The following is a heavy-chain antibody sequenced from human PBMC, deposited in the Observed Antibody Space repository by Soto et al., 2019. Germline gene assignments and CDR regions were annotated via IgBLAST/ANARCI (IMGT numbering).Heavy chain of an antibody. V-gene: IGHV3-23*01. CDR1: GFTFSSYA. D-gene: IGHD2-21*01. CDR2: ISGSGAST. CDR3: AKGLQGRKDDWFDP. J-gene: IGHJ5*02. Sequence: GGSLRLSCAASGFTFSSYAMSWVRQAPGKGLEWVSAISGSGASTYYADSVKGRFTISRDNSKNTLNLQMNSLRAEDTAVYYCAKGLQGRKDDWFDPWGQGTLVTVSS.